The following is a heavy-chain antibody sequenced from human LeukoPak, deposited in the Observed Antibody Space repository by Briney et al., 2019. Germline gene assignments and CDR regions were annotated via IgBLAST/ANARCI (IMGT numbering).Heavy chain of an antibody. V-gene: IGHV4-39*01. D-gene: IGHD2-21*02. CDR3: ATLVVTALYYFDY. Sequence: SETLSLTCTVSGGSISSSSYYWGWIRQPPGKGLEWLGSIYYSGSTYYNPSLKSRVTISVDTSKNQFSLKLSSVTAADTAVYYCATLVVTALYYFDYWGQGTLVTVSS. CDR2: IYYSGST. CDR1: GGSISSSSYY. J-gene: IGHJ4*02.